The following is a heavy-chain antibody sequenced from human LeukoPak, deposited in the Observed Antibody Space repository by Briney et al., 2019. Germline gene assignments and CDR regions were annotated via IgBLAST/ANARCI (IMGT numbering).Heavy chain of an antibody. V-gene: IGHV1-8*02. CDR3: ARGRKVSHPLSYYYYYMDV. CDR1: GYTFSIYG. CDR2: MNPNSGNT. Sequence: ASVKVSCKASGYTFSIYGFSWVRQAPGQGLEWMGWMNPNSGNTGYAQKFQGRVTMTRNTSISTAYMELSSLRSEDTAVYYCARGRKVSHPLSYYYYYMDVWGKGTTVTISS. J-gene: IGHJ6*03.